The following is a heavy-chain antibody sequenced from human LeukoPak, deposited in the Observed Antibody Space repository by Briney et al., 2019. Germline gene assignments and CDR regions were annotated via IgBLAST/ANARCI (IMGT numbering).Heavy chain of an antibody. CDR3: ARDLRGLGDYFDY. Sequence: ASVKVSCKASGYPFTGYFIHWVRQAPGQGLEWMGWINPDSGGTNYPPQFQGRVTMTRDTSISTAYMEVSRLRSDDTAVYYCARDLRGLGDYFDYWGQGTLVTVSS. D-gene: IGHD1-26*01. V-gene: IGHV1-2*02. CDR2: INPDSGGT. J-gene: IGHJ4*02. CDR1: GYPFTGYF.